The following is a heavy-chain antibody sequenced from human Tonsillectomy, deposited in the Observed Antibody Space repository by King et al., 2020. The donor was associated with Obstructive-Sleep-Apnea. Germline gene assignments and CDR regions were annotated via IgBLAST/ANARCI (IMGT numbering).Heavy chain of an antibody. CDR1: GFTFSSYA. J-gene: IGHJ6*01. V-gene: IGHV3-30*18. D-gene: IGHD3-10*01. CDR3: AKEDTIVRGGDYLYALDV. CDR2: ISYSAINK. Sequence: VQLVESGGGAVQPGRSLRLSCAASGFTFSSYAMHWGRQAPGKGLEWVAVISYSAINKNYRDSVKGRFTISRENSENTPYLQMNSLRAEDTAVYYWAKEDTIVRGGDYLYALDVWGQGTTVTVSS.